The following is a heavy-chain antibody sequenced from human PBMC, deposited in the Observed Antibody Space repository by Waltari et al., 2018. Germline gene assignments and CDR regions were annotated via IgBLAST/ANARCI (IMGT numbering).Heavy chain of an antibody. D-gene: IGHD3-16*01. Sequence: QVQLQQWGAGLLKPSETLSLPCAVYVGSFSGYYWSWLRQPPGKGLEWIGEINHSGSTYFNPSLKSRVTISVDTSKNQFSLKLTSVTAADTAVYYCARVGMLTTRLKNWFDPWGQGTLITVSS. J-gene: IGHJ5*02. V-gene: IGHV4-34*01. CDR3: ARVGMLTTRLKNWFDP. CDR2: INHSGST. CDR1: VGSFSGYY.